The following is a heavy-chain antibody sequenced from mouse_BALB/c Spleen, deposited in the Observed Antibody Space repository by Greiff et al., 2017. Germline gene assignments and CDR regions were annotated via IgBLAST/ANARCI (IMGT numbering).Heavy chain of an antibody. CDR3: TRGDGTRYWYFDV. D-gene: IGHD1-1*01. Sequence: VKLMESGAELVKPGASVKLSCKASGYTFTSYYMYWVKQRPGQGLEWIGEINPSNGGTNFNEKFKSKATLTVDKSSSTAYMQLSSLTSEDSAVYYCTRGDGTRYWYFDVWGAGTTVTVSS. V-gene: IGHV1S81*02. J-gene: IGHJ1*01. CDR2: INPSNGGT. CDR1: GYTFTSYY.